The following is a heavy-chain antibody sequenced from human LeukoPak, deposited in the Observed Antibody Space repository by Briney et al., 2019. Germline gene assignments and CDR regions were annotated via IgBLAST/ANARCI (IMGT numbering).Heavy chain of an antibody. Sequence: GGSLRLSCAASGFTSSSYGMHWVRQAPGKGLEWVAVISYDGSNKYYADSVKGRFTISRDNSKNTLYLQMNSLRAEDTAVYYCAKDMVWAAVAGTVDYWGQGTLVTVSS. CDR2: ISYDGSNK. CDR3: AKDMVWAAVAGTVDY. V-gene: IGHV3-30*18. CDR1: GFTSSSYG. D-gene: IGHD6-19*01. J-gene: IGHJ4*02.